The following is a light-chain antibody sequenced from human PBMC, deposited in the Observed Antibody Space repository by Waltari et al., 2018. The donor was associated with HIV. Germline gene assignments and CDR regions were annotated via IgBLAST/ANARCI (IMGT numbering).Light chain of an antibody. CDR1: QSLLHVNGYNY. CDR3: MQALQTPIT. CDR2: LGS. V-gene: IGKV2-28*01. J-gene: IGKJ5*01. Sequence: DIVMTQSPLSLPVTPGEPASISCRSSQSLLHVNGYNYLDWYLQKPGQSPHLLIFLGSNRASGVPDRFRGSGSGTDFTLKISRVEAEDVGIYYCMQALQTPITFGQGTRLEIK.